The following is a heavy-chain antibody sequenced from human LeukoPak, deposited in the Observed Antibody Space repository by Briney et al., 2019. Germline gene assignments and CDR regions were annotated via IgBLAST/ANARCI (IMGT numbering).Heavy chain of an antibody. V-gene: IGHV1-18*01. CDR2: ISAYNGNT. CDR1: GYTFTSYG. Sequence: ASVKVSCKASGYTFTSYGISRVRQAPGQGLEWMGWISAYNGNTNYAQKLQGRVTMTTDTSTSTAYMELRSLRSDDTAVYYCARDVLRFLEWLWEYDYWGQGTLVTVSS. J-gene: IGHJ4*02. CDR3: ARDVLRFLEWLWEYDY. D-gene: IGHD3-3*01.